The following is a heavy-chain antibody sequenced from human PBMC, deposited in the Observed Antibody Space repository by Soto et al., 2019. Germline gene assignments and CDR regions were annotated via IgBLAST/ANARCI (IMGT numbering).Heavy chain of an antibody. CDR3: ATNYYDGSGHYFIFEH. V-gene: IGHV1-69*13. Sequence: VASVKVSCKASGRTFNNYAISWVRQAPGIGFEWLGVIIPIGGTPEHAQKFQGRVTISADESTNTAYTELSSLRSEDTAVYYCATNYYDGSGHYFIFEHWGQGTLVTVSS. CDR2: IIPIGGTP. CDR1: GRTFNNYA. D-gene: IGHD3-22*01. J-gene: IGHJ4*02.